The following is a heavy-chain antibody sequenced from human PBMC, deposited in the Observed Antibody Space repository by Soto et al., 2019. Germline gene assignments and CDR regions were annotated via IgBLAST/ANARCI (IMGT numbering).Heavy chain of an antibody. V-gene: IGHV4-59*08. CDR3: ARLPKYYYDSSGVP. Sequence: TSETLSLTCTVSGGSISSYYWSWIRQPPGKGLEWIGYIYYSGSTNYNPSLKSRVTISVDTSKNQFSLKLSSVTAADTAVYYCARLPKYYYDSSGVPWGQGTLVTVSS. CDR1: GGSISSYY. CDR2: IYYSGST. J-gene: IGHJ5*02. D-gene: IGHD3-22*01.